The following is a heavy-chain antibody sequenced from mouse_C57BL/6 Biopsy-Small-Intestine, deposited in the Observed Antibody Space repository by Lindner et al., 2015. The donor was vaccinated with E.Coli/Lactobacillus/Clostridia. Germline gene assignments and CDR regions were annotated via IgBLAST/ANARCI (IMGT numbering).Heavy chain of an antibody. J-gene: IGHJ2*01. CDR3: ARSDGYAEGGLDF. CDR1: GYAFTDYL. CDR2: INPGSGGT. Sequence: VQLQESGAELVRPGTSVKVSCKASGYAFTDYLIEWVKQRPGQGLEWIGVINPGSGGTNNNEKFKGKATLTADKSSSTSYMQLSSLTSEDSAVYFCARSDGYAEGGLDFWGQGTTLTVSS. V-gene: IGHV1-54*01. D-gene: IGHD2-2*01.